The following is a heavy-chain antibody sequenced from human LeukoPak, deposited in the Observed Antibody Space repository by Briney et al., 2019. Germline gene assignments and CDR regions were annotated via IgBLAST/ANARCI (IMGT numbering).Heavy chain of an antibody. CDR2: INSDGSST. V-gene: IGHV3-74*01. CDR1: GFTFSSYW. Sequence: GGSLRLSCAASGFTFSSYWMHWVRQAPGKGLVWVSRINSDGSSTSYADSVKGRFSISRDSSKNILYLQMNSLRAEDTAVYYCAKDRCSNGIGCYYYYMDVWGKGTTVTISS. CDR3: AKDRCSNGIGCYYYYMDV. J-gene: IGHJ6*03. D-gene: IGHD2-8*01.